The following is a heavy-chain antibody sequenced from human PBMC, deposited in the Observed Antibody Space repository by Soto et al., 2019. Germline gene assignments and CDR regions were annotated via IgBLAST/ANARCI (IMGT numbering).Heavy chain of an antibody. D-gene: IGHD3-22*01. CDR1: GHSFSSYA. J-gene: IGHJ4*02. V-gene: IGHV1-3*04. CDR3: AEDSSGNYY. Sequence: ASVKVSCKASGHSFSSYAIHWVRQAPGQRLEWMGWINTGNGISKYSQKFQDRVTITWDTSASTAYMELSRLRSEDTAVYYCAEDSSGNYYSGQGTRVTVSS. CDR2: INTGNGIS.